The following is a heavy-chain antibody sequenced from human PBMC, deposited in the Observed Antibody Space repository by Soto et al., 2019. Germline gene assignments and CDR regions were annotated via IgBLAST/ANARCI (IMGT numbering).Heavy chain of an antibody. V-gene: IGHV3-7*03. J-gene: IGHJ4*02. CDR1: GFSISYYW. Sequence: GGSLRLSCTASVSGFSISYYWMSWVRQAPGKGLEWVAHIKEDGGVKLYADSVEGRFTISRDNAKNTLYLEMDSLRVEDTAVYFCSGSEHSAGQHWAPGTLVIVSS. CDR2: IKEDGGVK. CDR3: SGSEHSAGQH. D-gene: IGHD3-10*01.